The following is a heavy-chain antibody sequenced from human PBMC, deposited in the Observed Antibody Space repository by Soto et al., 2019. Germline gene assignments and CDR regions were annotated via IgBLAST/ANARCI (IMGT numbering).Heavy chain of an antibody. V-gene: IGHV4-59*01. J-gene: IGHJ4*02. CDR1: GGSISSYY. CDR2: IYYSGST. CDR3: ARDSVGRGYD. Sequence: QVQLQESGPGLVKPSETLSLTCTVSGGSISSYYWSWIRQPPGKRLEWIGYIYYSGSTNYNPSLKSRITISVDTSKNPFSLDLRSVAAAGTAVYYCARDSVGRGYDWGQGTLVTVSP. D-gene: IGHD5-12*01.